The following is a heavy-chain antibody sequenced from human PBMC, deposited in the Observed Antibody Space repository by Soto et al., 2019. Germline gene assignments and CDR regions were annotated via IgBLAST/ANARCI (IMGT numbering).Heavy chain of an antibody. V-gene: IGHV1-18*01. J-gene: IGHJ3*02. D-gene: IGHD3-9*01. CDR2: ISAYNGNT. CDR1: GYTFTSYG. CDR3: AREAYYYYDILTGYYNLGSDAFDI. Sequence: ASVKVSCKASGYTFTSYGISWVRQAPGQGLEWMGWISAYNGNTNYAQKLQGRVTMTTDTSTSTAYMELRSLRSDDTAVYYCAREAYYYYDILTGYYNLGSDAFDIWGQGTMVTV.